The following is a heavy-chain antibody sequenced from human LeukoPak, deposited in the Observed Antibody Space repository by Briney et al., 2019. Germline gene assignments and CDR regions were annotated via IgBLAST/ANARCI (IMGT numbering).Heavy chain of an antibody. CDR1: VVTFSSSS. CDR2: ISNNGGYT. D-gene: IGHD2-15*01. J-gene: IGHJ4*02. V-gene: IGHV3-23*01. CDR3: AKQLGYCSDGSCYFPY. Sequence: GGSLRLSCAAAVVTFSSSSMSWVRQAPWKGLEWVLAISNNGGYTYYADSVQGRFTISRDNSKSTLCLQMNSLRAEDTAVYYCAKQLGYCSDGSCYFPYWGQGTLVTVSS.